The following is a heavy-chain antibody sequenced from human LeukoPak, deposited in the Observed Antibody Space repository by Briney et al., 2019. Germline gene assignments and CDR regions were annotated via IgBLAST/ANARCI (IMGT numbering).Heavy chain of an antibody. CDR3: ARDAGIAGYNWFDP. J-gene: IGHJ5*02. CDR2: IYHSGST. V-gene: IGHV4-38-2*02. D-gene: IGHD6-13*01. CDR1: GYSISSGYY. Sequence: SETLSLTCTVSGYSISSGYYWGWIRQPPGKGLEWIGSIYHSGSTYYNPSLKSRVTISVDTSKNQFSLKLSSVTAADTAVYYCARDAGIAGYNWFDPWGQGTLVTVSS.